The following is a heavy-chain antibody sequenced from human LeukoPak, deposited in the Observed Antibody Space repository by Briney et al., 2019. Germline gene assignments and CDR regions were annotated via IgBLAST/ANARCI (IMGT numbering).Heavy chain of an antibody. CDR3: ARERGIAAAGGWFDP. D-gene: IGHD6-13*01. Sequence: GASMKVSCKASGYTFTGYYMHWVRQAPGQGLEWMGWINPNSGGTNYAQKFQGRVTMTRDTSISTAYMELSRLRSDDTAVYYCARERGIAAAGGWFDPWGQGTLVTVSS. V-gene: IGHV1-2*02. CDR1: GYTFTGYY. CDR2: INPNSGGT. J-gene: IGHJ5*02.